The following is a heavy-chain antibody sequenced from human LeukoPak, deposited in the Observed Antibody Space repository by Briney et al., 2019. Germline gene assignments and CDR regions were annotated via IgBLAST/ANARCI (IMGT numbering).Heavy chain of an antibody. D-gene: IGHD2-8*02. CDR2: IFPSGGEI. CDR3: ATYRQVLLPFES. CDR1: GFTFSTFA. J-gene: IGHJ4*02. V-gene: IGHV3-23*01. Sequence: PGGSLRLSCAASGFTFSTFAMIWVRQPPGKGLEWVSSIFPSGGEIHYADSVRGRFTISRDNSKSTLSLQISSLRAEDTAIYYCATYRQVLLPFESWGQGTLVTVSS.